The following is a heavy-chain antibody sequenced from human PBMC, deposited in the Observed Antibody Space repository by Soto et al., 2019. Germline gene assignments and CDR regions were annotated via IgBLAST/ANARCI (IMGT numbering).Heavy chain of an antibody. Sequence: SETLSLTCSVSRGSVSSGGYSWSWIRQAPGKGLEWIGFISPSGSPAYNPSLKSRVSISVDTSNNQISLELSSVAAADTAVYYCTRGVLAWGPGTLVTVSS. J-gene: IGHJ5*02. V-gene: IGHV4-30-2*01. CDR2: ISPSGSP. CDR3: TRGVLA. D-gene: IGHD2-8*01. CDR1: RGSVSSGGYS.